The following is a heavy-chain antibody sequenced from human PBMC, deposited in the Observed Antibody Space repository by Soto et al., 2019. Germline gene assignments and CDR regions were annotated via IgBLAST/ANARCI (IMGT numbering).Heavy chain of an antibody. CDR2: IYYSGST. D-gene: IGHD2-8*01. Sequence: QLQLQESGPGLVKPSETLSLTCTVSGGSISSSSYYWGWIRQPPGKGLEWIGSIYYSGSTYYNPSLKSRVTISVDTSKNQFSLKLSSVTAADTAVYYCARHDGLPLVLMVYAIDYWGQGTLVTVSS. J-gene: IGHJ4*02. CDR3: ARHDGLPLVLMVYAIDY. V-gene: IGHV4-39*01. CDR1: GGSISSSSYY.